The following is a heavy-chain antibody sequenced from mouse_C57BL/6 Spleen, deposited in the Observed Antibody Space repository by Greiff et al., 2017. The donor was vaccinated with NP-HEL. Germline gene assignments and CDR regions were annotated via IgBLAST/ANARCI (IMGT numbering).Heavy chain of an antibody. D-gene: IGHD2-4*01. CDR1: GFTFSDYY. Sequence: EVQLVESEGGLVQPGSSMKLSCTASGFTFSDYYMAWVRQVPEKGLEWVANINYDGSSSYYLDSLTSSFIISSDNAKNILYLQMSSLMSDDTATYYCARDNDYGDWYFDVWGTGTTVTVSS. J-gene: IGHJ1*03. CDR2: INYDGSSS. V-gene: IGHV5-16*01. CDR3: ARDNDYGDWYFDV.